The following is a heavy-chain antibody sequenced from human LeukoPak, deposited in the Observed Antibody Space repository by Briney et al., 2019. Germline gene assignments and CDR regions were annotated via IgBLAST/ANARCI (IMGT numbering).Heavy chain of an antibody. CDR1: GFTFSSYG. D-gene: IGHD3-3*01. J-gene: IGHJ4*02. CDR3: ARGMSGYYYFDY. Sequence: GGSLRLSRAASGFTFSSYGMHWVRQAPGKGLEWVAVIWYDGSNKYYADSVKGRFTISRDNSKNTLYLQMNSLRAEDTAVYYCARGMSGYYYFDYWGQGTLVTVSS. CDR2: IWYDGSNK. V-gene: IGHV3-33*01.